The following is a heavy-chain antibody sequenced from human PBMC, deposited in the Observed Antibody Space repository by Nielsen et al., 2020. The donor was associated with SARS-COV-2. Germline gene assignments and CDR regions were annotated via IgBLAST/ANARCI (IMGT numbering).Heavy chain of an antibody. D-gene: IGHD3-9*01. Sequence: GGSLRLSCKGSGYSFTSYWISWVRQAPGQGLEWMGGIIPIFGTANYAQKFQGRVTITADESTSTAYMELSSLRSEDTAVYYCARGHDILTGYSLSPPFRNYYYGMDVWGQGTTVTVSS. CDR1: GYSFTSYW. CDR2: IIPIFGTA. V-gene: IGHV1-69*01. CDR3: ARGHDILTGYSLSPPFRNYYYGMDV. J-gene: IGHJ6*02.